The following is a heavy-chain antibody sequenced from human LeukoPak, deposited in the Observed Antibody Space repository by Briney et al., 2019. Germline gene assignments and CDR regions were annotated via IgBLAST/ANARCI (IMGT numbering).Heavy chain of an antibody. CDR3: ARDTVTPRVYFDY. J-gene: IGHJ4*02. V-gene: IGHV4-39*07. CDR1: GGSISSSSYY. D-gene: IGHD4-17*01. CDR2: IYYSGST. Sequence: PSETLSLTCTVSGGSISSSSYYWGWIRQPPGKGLEWIGSIYYSGSTYYNPSLKSRVTISVDTSKNQFSLKLSSVTAADAAVYYCARDTVTPRVYFDYWGQGTLVTVSS.